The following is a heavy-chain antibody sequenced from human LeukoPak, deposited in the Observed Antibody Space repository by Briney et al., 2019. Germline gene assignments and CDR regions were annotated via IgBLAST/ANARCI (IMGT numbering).Heavy chain of an antibody. CDR1: GFTFSSLA. CDR2: IKQDGSKK. J-gene: IGHJ4*02. V-gene: IGHV3-7*04. D-gene: IGHD5-24*01. CDR3: TRVGYIDEGIDY. Sequence: GGSLRLSCAASGFTFSSLAMHWVRQAPGKGLEWVANIKQDGSKKSYVDSVKGRFTISRDNAKNSLYLQMNSLRAEDTAIYYCTRVGYIDEGIDYWGQGTLVTVSS.